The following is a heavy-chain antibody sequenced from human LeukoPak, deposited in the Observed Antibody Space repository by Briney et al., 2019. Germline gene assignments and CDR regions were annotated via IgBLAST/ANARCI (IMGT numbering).Heavy chain of an antibody. D-gene: IGHD6-19*01. J-gene: IGHJ4*02. Sequence: ASVKVSCKASGYTFTSYDIHWVRQATGQGLEWMGWMNPNSGNTGYAQKFQGRVTMTRNTSISTAYMELSSLRSEDPAVYYCARRSQAGGTGIGYWGQGTLVTVSS. CDR2: MNPNSGNT. V-gene: IGHV1-8*01. CDR3: ARRSQAGGTGIGY. CDR1: GYTFTSYD.